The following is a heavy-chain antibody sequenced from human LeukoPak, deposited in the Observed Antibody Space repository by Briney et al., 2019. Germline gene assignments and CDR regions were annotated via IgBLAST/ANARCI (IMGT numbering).Heavy chain of an antibody. Sequence: PGGSLRLSCAASGFTFSSYGMHWVRQAPGEGLEWVAVIWYDGSNKYYADSVKGRFTISRDNSKNTLYLQMNSLRAEDTAVYYCARDDPGAAQSPFDPWGQGTLVTVSS. CDR3: ARDDPGAAQSPFDP. D-gene: IGHD1-26*01. CDR1: GFTFSSYG. V-gene: IGHV3-33*08. CDR2: IWYDGSNK. J-gene: IGHJ5*02.